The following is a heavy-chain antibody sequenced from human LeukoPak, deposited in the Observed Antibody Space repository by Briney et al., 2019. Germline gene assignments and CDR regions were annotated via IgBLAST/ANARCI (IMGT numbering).Heavy chain of an antibody. J-gene: IGHJ4*02. CDR3: ARDLGTQSIAAAGSTDY. Sequence: ASVKVSCKASGYTFTGYYIHWVRQAPGQGLEWMGWINPNSGGTNYAQKFQGRVTMTRDTSISTAYMELSRLRSDDTAVYYCARDLGTQSIAAAGSTDYWGQGTLVTVSS. V-gene: IGHV1-2*02. D-gene: IGHD6-13*01. CDR1: GYTFTGYY. CDR2: INPNSGGT.